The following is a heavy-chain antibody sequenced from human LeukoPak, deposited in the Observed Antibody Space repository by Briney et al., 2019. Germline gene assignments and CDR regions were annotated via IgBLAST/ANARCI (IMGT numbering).Heavy chain of an antibody. J-gene: IGHJ4*02. D-gene: IGHD3-10*01. CDR1: GGSISSSSYY. V-gene: IGHV4-39*01. Sequence: KPSETLSLTCTVSGGSISSSSYYWGWIRQPPGKGLEWIGSIYYSGSTYYNPSLKSRVTISVDTSKNQFSLMLSSVTAADTAVYYCARSNTYYYGSGSYYNAGLFDYWGQGTLVTVSS. CDR2: IYYSGST. CDR3: ARSNTYYYGSGSYYNAGLFDY.